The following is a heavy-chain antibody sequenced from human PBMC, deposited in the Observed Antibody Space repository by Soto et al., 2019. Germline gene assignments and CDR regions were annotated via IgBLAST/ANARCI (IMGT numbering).Heavy chain of an antibody. V-gene: IGHV1-69*06. CDR2: FAPISGSP. J-gene: IGHJ3*01. D-gene: IGHD1-26*01. CDR1: GDTFSNYV. CDR3: ARIGVGSRR. Sequence: QVRLVQSGAEVRKPGSSVRVSCESSGDTFSNYVMSWVRQAPGQGLERMGGFAPISGSPDYSENFQGRITITADTSTSTSYMELSSLTSDDTAVYYCARIGVGSRRWGQGTLVTVSS.